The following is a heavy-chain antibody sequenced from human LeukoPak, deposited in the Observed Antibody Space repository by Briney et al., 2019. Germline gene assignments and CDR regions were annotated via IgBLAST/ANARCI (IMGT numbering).Heavy chain of an antibody. Sequence: SETLSLTCAVYGGSFSGYYWRWIRQPPGKGLEWIGEINHSGSTNYNPSLKSRVTISVDTSKNQFSLKLSSVTAADTAVYYCARGRARMTRAYFDYWGQGTLVTVSS. D-gene: IGHD5-12*01. CDR2: INHSGST. V-gene: IGHV4-34*01. CDR1: GGSFSGYY. CDR3: ARGRARMTRAYFDY. J-gene: IGHJ4*02.